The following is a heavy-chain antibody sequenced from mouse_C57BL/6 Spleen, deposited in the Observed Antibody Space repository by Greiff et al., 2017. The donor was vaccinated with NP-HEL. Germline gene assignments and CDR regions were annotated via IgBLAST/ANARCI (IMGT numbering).Heavy chain of an antibody. V-gene: IGHV1-19*01. CDR3: ARGDGNYGVFDY. D-gene: IGHD2-1*01. Sequence: EVMLVESGPVLVKPGASVKMSCKASGYTFTDYYMNWVKQSHGKSLEWIGVINPYNGGTSYNQKFKGKATLTVDKSSSTAYMELNSLTSEDSAVYYCARGDGNYGVFDYWGQGTTLTVSS. J-gene: IGHJ2*01. CDR2: INPYNGGT. CDR1: GYTFTDYY.